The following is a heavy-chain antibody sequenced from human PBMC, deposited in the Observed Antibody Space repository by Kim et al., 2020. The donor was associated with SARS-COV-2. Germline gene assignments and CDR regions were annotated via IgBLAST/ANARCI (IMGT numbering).Heavy chain of an antibody. CDR2: IWYDGSNK. D-gene: IGHD3-10*02. CDR1: GFTFSNYG. V-gene: IGHV3-33*01. CDR3: ATWRGSPMYFLDY. Sequence: GGSLRLSCAASGFTFSNYGMHWVRQAPGKGLEWVALIWYDGSNKYYADSVKGRFTISRDNSKNTLYLQMNSLRAEDTAVYYCATWRGSPMYFLDYWGRGTLVTVSS. J-gene: IGHJ4*02.